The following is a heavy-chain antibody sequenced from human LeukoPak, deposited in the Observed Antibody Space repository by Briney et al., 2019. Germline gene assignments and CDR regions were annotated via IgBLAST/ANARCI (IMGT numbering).Heavy chain of an antibody. CDR3: AKAYGGYESHYYYYGMDV. Sequence: GGSLRLSCAASGFTFSYYGMHWVRQAPGKGLEWVVVISYDGGNEYYADSVKGRFTISRDNSKNTLYLQMNSLRAEDTAVYYCAKAYGGYESHYYYYGMDVWGQGTTVTVSS. D-gene: IGHD5-12*01. CDR1: GFTFSYYG. J-gene: IGHJ6*02. CDR2: ISYDGGNE. V-gene: IGHV3-30*18.